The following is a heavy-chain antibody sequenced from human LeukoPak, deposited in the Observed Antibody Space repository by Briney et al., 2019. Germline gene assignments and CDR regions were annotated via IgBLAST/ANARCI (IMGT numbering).Heavy chain of an antibody. Sequence: WASVKVSCKASGYTFTKFVINWVRQAPGQGLEWMGWISTKTGKPTYTQDFPGRPVFSLDTSVSTAYLQINSLKAEDTAVYYCARETQFCSGGECFQAFDMWGQGTVVTVSS. CDR2: ISTKTGKP. CDR1: GYTFTKFV. J-gene: IGHJ3*02. CDR3: ARETQFCSGGECFQAFDM. V-gene: IGHV7-4-1*02. D-gene: IGHD2-15*01.